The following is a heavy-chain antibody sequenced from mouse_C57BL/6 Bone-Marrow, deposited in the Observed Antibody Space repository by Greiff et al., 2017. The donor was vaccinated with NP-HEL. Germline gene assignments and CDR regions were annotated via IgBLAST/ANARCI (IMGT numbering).Heavy chain of an antibody. CDR1: GYTFTTYP. CDR2: FHPYNDDT. Sequence: QVQLQQSGAELVKPGASVKMSCKASGYTFTTYPIEWMKQNHGKSLEWIGNFHPYNDDTTYNEKFKGKATLTVEKSSSTVYLELSRLTSDDSAVYYGARRGDYDYDAPAWFAYWGQGTLVTVSA. V-gene: IGHV1-47*01. D-gene: IGHD2-4*01. CDR3: ARRGDYDYDAPAWFAY. J-gene: IGHJ3*01.